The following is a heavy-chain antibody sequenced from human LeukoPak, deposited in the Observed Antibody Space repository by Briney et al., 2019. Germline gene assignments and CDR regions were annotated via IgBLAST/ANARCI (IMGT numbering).Heavy chain of an antibody. CDR1: GFTFSDYY. D-gene: IGHD6-19*01. Sequence: GGSLRLSCAASGFTFSDYYMSWIRQAPGKGLEWVSGISWNSGSIGYADSVKGRFTISRDNAKNSLYLQMNSLRAEDTALYYCAKDLEGIAVAGTNYWGQGTLVTVSS. CDR3: AKDLEGIAVAGTNY. V-gene: IGHV3-9*01. CDR2: ISWNSGSI. J-gene: IGHJ4*02.